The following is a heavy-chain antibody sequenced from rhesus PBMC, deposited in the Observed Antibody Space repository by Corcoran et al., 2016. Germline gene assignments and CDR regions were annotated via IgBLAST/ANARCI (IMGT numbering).Heavy chain of an antibody. J-gene: IGHJ6*01. CDR1: GGSISSSTW. CDR3: ARARTTRGLDS. Sequence: QVQLQESGPGLVKPSETLSLTCAVSGGSISSSTWWRWIRQSPGKGLELIGYFYGKCPSTDDNPALNSRVTISKDTSKNQFSLKLSSCTAADTAVYYWARARTTRGLDSWGQGVVVTVSS. D-gene: IGHD4-29*01. V-gene: IGHV4S18*01. CDR2: FYGKCPST.